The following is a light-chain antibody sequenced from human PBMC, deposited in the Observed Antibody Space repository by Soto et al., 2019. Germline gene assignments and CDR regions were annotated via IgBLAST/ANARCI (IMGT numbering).Light chain of an antibody. J-gene: IGKJ1*01. V-gene: IGKV3-20*01. CDR3: QQYGTSPRT. Sequence: ENVLTQSPGTLSLSPGERAALSCRASQSIRRSYIAWYQQKLGQAPRLLIYGVSSRATGIPDRFSGSGSGTDFTLTISRLESEDFAVYYCQQYGTSPRTFGQGTKVEIK. CDR1: QSIRRSY. CDR2: GVS.